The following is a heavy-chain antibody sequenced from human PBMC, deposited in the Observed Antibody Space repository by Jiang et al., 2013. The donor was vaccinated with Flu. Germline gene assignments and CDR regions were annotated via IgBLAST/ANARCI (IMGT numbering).Heavy chain of an antibody. Sequence: EVKKPGASLRVSCRASGFILNDFYIHWVRQAPGQGLEWVGWINPNSGATNYAQKFDGRVAMARDTSVNTVYMDLTRLTSDDAAVYYCARHFGIVRTHYYFYAMDVWGPGTTVTVSS. J-gene: IGHJ6*02. CDR2: INPNSGAT. D-gene: IGHD3-10*02. CDR1: GFILNDFY. V-gene: IGHV1-2*02. CDR3: ARHFGIVRTHYYFYAMDV.